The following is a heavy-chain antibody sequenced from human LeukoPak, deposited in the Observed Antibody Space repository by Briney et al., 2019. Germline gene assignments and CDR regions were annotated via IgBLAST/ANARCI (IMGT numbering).Heavy chain of an antibody. Sequence: SETLSLTCTVSGGSISSYYWSWIRQPPGKGLEWIGYIYYSGSTNYNPSLKSRVTISVDTSKNQFSLKLSSVTAADTAVYYCARGYGYVWGSYPHWGQGTLVTVSS. V-gene: IGHV4-59*01. CDR3: ARGYGYVWGSYPH. J-gene: IGHJ4*02. CDR1: GGSISSYY. D-gene: IGHD3-16*02. CDR2: IYYSGST.